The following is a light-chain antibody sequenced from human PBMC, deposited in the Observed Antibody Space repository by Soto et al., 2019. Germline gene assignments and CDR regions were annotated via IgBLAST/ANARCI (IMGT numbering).Light chain of an antibody. CDR3: QQYDNYPLT. CDR1: QSINNW. J-gene: IGKJ4*01. V-gene: IGKV1-5*01. CDR2: DAS. Sequence: DIQMTQSPSTLSASVGDRVTITCRASQSINNWLAWYQQKPGKAPKFLIYDASNLESGVPSILSGSASGTEFTLTISSLQPDDFATYYCQQYDNYPLTFGGGTKVDI.